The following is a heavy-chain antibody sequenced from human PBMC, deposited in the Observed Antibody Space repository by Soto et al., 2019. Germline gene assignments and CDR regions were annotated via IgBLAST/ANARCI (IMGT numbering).Heavy chain of an antibody. Sequence: GGSLRLSCAASGFTFSNYGFHWVRQAPGKGLECVALIWYDGTRESYADSVKGRFTISRDISKNTLYLQMNSLRAEDSAVYYCARDLAVAAPEGWGQGTLVTVS. CDR1: GFTFSNYG. CDR3: ARDLAVAAPEG. D-gene: IGHD6-19*01. CDR2: IWYDGTRE. V-gene: IGHV3-33*01. J-gene: IGHJ4*02.